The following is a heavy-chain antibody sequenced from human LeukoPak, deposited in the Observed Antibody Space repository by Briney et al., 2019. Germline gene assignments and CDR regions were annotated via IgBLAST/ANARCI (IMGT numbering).Heavy chain of an antibody. CDR3: ARYRYCSGGSCYSDYYYYYGMDV. D-gene: IGHD2-15*01. Sequence: GGSLRLSCAASGFTFSSYSMNWVRQAPGKGLEWVSSISSSSYIYYADSVKGRFTISRDNAKNSLYLQMNSLRAEDTAVYYCARYRYCSGGSCYSDYYYYYGMDVWGQGTTVTVSS. CDR1: GFTFSSYS. V-gene: IGHV3-21*01. J-gene: IGHJ6*02. CDR2: ISSSSYI.